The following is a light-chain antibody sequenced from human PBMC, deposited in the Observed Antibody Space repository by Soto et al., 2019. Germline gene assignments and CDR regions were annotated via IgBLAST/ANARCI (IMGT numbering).Light chain of an antibody. V-gene: IGKV1-9*01. CDR2: AAS. J-gene: IGKJ4*01. Sequence: DIPLTQSPSFLSASVGDRVTITCRASQGISSYLAWYQQKPGKAPKLLIYAASTLQSGDPSRFSGRGSGTEFTLTSSSLQPEDFATYYCQQLNSYPPTCGGGTKVEIK. CDR3: QQLNSYPPT. CDR1: QGISSY.